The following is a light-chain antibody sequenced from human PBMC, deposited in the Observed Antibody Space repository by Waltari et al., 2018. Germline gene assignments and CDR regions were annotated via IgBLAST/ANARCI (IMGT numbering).Light chain of an antibody. CDR3: AAWDDSLSGLYV. V-gene: IGLV1-47*01. Sequence: QSVLTQPPSASGTPGQRITISCSGSSSNIGSNYVYWYQQLPGTAPKRLIYRNNQRPSGVPDRCAGSTSGTSACLAINGLRSEDEADYYCAAWDDSLSGLYVFGTGTKVTVL. CDR1: SSNIGSNY. CDR2: RNN. J-gene: IGLJ1*01.